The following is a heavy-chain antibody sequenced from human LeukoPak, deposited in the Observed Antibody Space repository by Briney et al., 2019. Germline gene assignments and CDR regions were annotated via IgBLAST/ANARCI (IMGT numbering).Heavy chain of an antibody. CDR3: AKDRPNYYGSNGHYYKLNGDC. CDR2: ITSSGAAT. CDR1: GFTFSSYA. D-gene: IGHD3-22*01. J-gene: IGHJ4*02. V-gene: IGHV3-23*01. Sequence: GGSLRLSCAASGFTFSSYAMSWVRQAPGKGLEWVSSITSSGAATYYADSVRGRFTISRDNSDNTLYLQMNSLRAEDTAVYYCAKDRPNYYGSNGHYYKLNGDCWGQGTLVTVSS.